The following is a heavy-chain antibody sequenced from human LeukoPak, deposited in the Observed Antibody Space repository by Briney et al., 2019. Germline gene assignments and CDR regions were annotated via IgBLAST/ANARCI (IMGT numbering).Heavy chain of an antibody. D-gene: IGHD6-25*01. V-gene: IGHV3-23*01. CDR1: GFTFSNAW. Sequence: QSGGSLRLSRAASGFTFSNAWMNWVRQAPGKGLEWVSAISGSSGSTYYADSVKGRFTISRDNSKNTLYLQMNSLRAEDTAIFYCAKAAAVIPAPGVLFDYWGQGTLVTVSS. J-gene: IGHJ4*02. CDR2: ISGSSGST. CDR3: AKAAAVIPAPGVLFDY.